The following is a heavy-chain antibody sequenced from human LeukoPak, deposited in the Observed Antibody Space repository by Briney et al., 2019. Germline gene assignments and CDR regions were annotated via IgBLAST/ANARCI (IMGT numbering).Heavy chain of an antibody. CDR2: IYYSGST. CDR1: GGSISSSSYY. J-gene: IGHJ4*02. V-gene: IGHV4-39*01. CDR3: ASYCSGGSCYDLTLDY. D-gene: IGHD2-15*01. Sequence: SETLSLTCTVSGGSISSSSYYWGWIRQPPGKGLEWIGSIYYSGSTYYNPSLKSRVTISVDTSKNQFSLKLSSVTAADTAVYYCASYCSGGSCYDLTLDYWGQGTLVTVSS.